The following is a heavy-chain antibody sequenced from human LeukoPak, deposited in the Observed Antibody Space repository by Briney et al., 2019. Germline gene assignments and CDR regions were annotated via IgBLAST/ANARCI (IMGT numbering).Heavy chain of an antibody. J-gene: IGHJ5*02. CDR2: IYYSGST. Sequence: PSETLSLTCTVSGGSISSYYWSWIRQPPGKGLEWIGYIYYSGSTNYNPSLKRRVTISVDTSKNQFSLKLSSVTAADTAVYYCARVGLWDSSGFPAPFDPWGQGTLVTVSS. CDR1: GGSISSYY. CDR3: ARVGLWDSSGFPAPFDP. D-gene: IGHD6-19*01. V-gene: IGHV4-59*01.